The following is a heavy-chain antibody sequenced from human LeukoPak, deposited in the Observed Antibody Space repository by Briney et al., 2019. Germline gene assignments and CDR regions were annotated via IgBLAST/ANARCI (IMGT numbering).Heavy chain of an antibody. J-gene: IGHJ4*02. CDR1: GGSFSGYY. Sequence: SETLSLTCGIYGGSFSGYYWSWIRQPPGKGLEWIGEINHSGSTNYNPSLKSRVTISVDTSKNQFSLKLSSVIAADTAVYYCASIRAGGGGDYWGQGTLVTVSS. D-gene: IGHD3-16*01. CDR2: INHSGST. CDR3: ASIRAGGGGDY. V-gene: IGHV4-34*01.